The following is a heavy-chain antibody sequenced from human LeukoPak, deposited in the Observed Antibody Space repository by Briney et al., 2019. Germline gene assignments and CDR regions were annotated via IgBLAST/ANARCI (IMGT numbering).Heavy chain of an antibody. CDR2: ISGDGSIT. V-gene: IGHV3-74*01. CDR1: GFTFSSYG. CDR3: ARSQFDY. Sequence: GGSLRLSCAASGFTFSSYGMHWVRQAPGKGLVWVSRISGDGSITTYADSVKGRFTISRDNTKNILYLQMNSLRDEDTATYYCARSQFDYWGQGILVTVSS. J-gene: IGHJ4*02.